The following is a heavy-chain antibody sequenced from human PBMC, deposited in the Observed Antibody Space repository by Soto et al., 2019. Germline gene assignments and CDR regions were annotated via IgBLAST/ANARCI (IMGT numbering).Heavy chain of an antibody. J-gene: IGHJ6*02. V-gene: IGHV1-69*06. CDR2: IIPIFGTA. CDR3: ARAFHSSSSTYYYYGMDV. D-gene: IGHD6-6*01. Sequence: QVQLVQSGAEVKKSGSSVKVSCKASGGTFSSYAISWVRQAPGQGLEWMGGIIPIFGTANYAQKFQGRVTITADKSTSTAYMELSSLRSEDTAMYYCARAFHSSSSTYYYYGMDVWGQGTTVTVSS. CDR1: GGTFSSYA.